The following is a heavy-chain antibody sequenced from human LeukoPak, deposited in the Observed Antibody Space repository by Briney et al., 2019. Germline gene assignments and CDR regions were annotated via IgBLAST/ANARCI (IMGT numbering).Heavy chain of an antibody. V-gene: IGHV3-21*01. J-gene: IGHJ6*02. CDR2: ISSSSSYI. Sequence: GGSLRLSCAASGFTFSSYSMNWVRQAPGKGMEWVSSISSSSSYIYYADSVKGRFTISRDNAKNSLYLQMNSLRAEDTAVYYCASTTTPGYYYGRRLGPRDHGHRLL. CDR3: ASTTTPGYYYGRR. D-gene: IGHD1-26*01. CDR1: GFTFSSYS.